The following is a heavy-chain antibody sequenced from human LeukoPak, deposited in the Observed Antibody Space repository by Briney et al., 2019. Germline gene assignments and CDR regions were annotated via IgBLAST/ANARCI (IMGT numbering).Heavy chain of an antibody. Sequence: GGSLRLSCAASGFTFSSYGMRWVRQAPGKGLEWVSAITASGDNTYYAASVKGRFTISRDNSKNTLYLQINSLRAEDTAIYYCAKGSSRFFDFWGQGTLVTVSS. V-gene: IGHV3-23*01. CDR1: GFTFSSYG. J-gene: IGHJ4*02. CDR3: AKGSSRFFDF. CDR2: ITASGDNT. D-gene: IGHD4-17*01.